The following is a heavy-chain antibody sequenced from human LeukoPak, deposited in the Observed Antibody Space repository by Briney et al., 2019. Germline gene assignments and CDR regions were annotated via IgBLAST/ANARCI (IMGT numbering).Heavy chain of an antibody. CDR1: GGSISSSSYY. V-gene: IGHV4-39*07. D-gene: IGHD6-6*01. CDR3: AREDSSSSQPFDY. CDR2: INHSGST. Sequence: SETLSLTCTVSGGSISSSSYYWGWIRQPPGKGLEWIGEINHSGSTNYNPSLKSRVTISVDTSKNQFSLKLSSVTAADTAVYYCAREDSSSSQPFDYWGQGTLVTVSS. J-gene: IGHJ4*02.